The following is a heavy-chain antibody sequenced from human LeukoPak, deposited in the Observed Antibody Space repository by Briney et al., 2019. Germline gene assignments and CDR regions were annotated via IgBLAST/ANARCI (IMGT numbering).Heavy chain of an antibody. J-gene: IGHJ4*02. CDR3: ARMSIAARRFDY. V-gene: IGHV1-8*01. D-gene: IGHD6-6*01. CDR2: MNPNSGNT. Sequence: ASVKVSCKASGYTFTSYDINWVRQATGQELEWMGWMNPNSGNTGYAQKFQGRVTMTRNTSISTAYMELSSLRSEDTAVYYCARMSIAARRFDYWGQGTLVTVSS. CDR1: GYTFTSYD.